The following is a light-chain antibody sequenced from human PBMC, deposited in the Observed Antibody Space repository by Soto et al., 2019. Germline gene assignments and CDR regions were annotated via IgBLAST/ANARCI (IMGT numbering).Light chain of an antibody. Sequence: IVFTQSPGTLSLSLGERATLSCRASQSISINYLAWYQQKPGQAPRLLIYDASNRATGIPDRFSGSGSGTDFTLTISRLEPEDFAVYYCQQYGSSGTFGQGTKVDIK. V-gene: IGKV3-20*01. CDR1: QSISINY. CDR2: DAS. J-gene: IGKJ1*01. CDR3: QQYGSSGT.